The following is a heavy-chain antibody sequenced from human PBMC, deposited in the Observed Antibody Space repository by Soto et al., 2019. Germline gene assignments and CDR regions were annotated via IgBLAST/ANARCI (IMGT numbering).Heavy chain of an antibody. CDR2: ISYDGSNE. D-gene: IGHD3-3*02. Sequence: GGSLRLSCAASGFTFWSYALHWVRQAPGKGLEWVAVISYDGSNEYYADSVKGRFTISRDNSKNTLYLQMNSLRAEDTAVYFCARGTAFYFDNWGQGTLVTVSS. CDR1: GFTFWSYA. V-gene: IGHV3-30-3*01. CDR3: ARGTAFYFDN. J-gene: IGHJ4*02.